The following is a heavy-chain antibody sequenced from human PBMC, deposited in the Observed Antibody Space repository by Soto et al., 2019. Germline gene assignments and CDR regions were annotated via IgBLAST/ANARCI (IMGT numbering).Heavy chain of an antibody. Sequence: SETLSLTCAVYGASFSDSYWNWIRQPPGKGLEWIGEINHSGSTIYNTSLESQVTISLDTSRKQYTQKKRTATAADTAVYYCAREVPSRYFDLWGRGTPVTVS. D-gene: IGHD1-1*01. CDR1: GASFSDSY. CDR3: AREVPSRYFDL. V-gene: IGHV4-34*01. J-gene: IGHJ2*01. CDR2: INHSGST.